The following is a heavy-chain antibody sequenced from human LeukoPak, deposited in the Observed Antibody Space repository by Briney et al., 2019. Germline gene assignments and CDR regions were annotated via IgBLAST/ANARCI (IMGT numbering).Heavy chain of an antibody. CDR1: GGSIISSDYH. D-gene: IGHD2-15*01. CDR2: ISYSGNT. CDR3: ARHCCSGPAKRVFDI. V-gene: IGHV4-39*01. J-gene: IGHJ3*02. Sequence: SETLSLTCTVSGGSIISSDYHWGWVRQPPGKGLEWIGTISYSGNTDYNPFLRSRVTISVDTSNNQFSLRLGSVTAADTAVYHCARHCCSGPAKRVFDIWGQGTMVTVSS.